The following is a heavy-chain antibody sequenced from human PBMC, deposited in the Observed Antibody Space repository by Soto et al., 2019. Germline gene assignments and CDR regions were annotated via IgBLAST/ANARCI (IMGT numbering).Heavy chain of an antibody. CDR3: ALGLFGELPQGYYYGMDV. V-gene: IGHV1-69*06. Sequence: SVKVSCKASGGTFSSYAISWVRQAPGQGLEWMGGIIPIFGTANYAQKFQGRVTITADKSTSTAYMELSSLRSEDTAVYYCALGLFGELPQGYYYGMDVWGQGTTVTVSS. CDR1: GGTFSSYA. D-gene: IGHD3-10*02. J-gene: IGHJ6*02. CDR2: IIPIFGTA.